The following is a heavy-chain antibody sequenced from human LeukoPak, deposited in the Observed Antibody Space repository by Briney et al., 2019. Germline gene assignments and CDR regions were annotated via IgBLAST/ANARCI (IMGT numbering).Heavy chain of an antibody. CDR2: ISGSGGST. Sequence: GGSLRLSCAASGFTFDDYGMSWVRQAPGKGLEWVSAISGSGGSTYYADSVKGRFTISRDNSKNTLYLQMNSLRAEDTAVYYCAKDWSHILTGYLGFDYWGQGTLVTVSS. CDR1: GFTFDDYG. D-gene: IGHD3-9*01. CDR3: AKDWSHILTGYLGFDY. J-gene: IGHJ4*02. V-gene: IGHV3-23*01.